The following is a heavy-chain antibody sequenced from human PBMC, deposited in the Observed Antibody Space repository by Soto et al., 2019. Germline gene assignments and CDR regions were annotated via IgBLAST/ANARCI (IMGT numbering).Heavy chain of an antibody. D-gene: IGHD6-13*01. CDR3: ARRGYGSRWPNVYMDV. CDR2: ISNNGAHT. Sequence: EAQLVESGGGLVQPGGSLRLSCAASGFTFSNYEMHWVRQAPGKGLEYVSGISNNGAHTDYAKSVKGRFTISRDNSENTLYLQMGSLRDEDMALYYCARRGYGSRWPNVYMDVWGKGNTVTVSS. J-gene: IGHJ6*03. V-gene: IGHV3-64*01. CDR1: GFTFSNYE.